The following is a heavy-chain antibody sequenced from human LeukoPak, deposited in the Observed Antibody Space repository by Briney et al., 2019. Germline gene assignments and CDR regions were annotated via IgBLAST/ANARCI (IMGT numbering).Heavy chain of an antibody. D-gene: IGHD3-22*01. Sequence: GGSLRLSCAASGFTFSSYAMHWVRQAPGKGPVWVSRIKYDGSMTTYGDSVKGRFSISRDNAKNTVDLQMNSLRAEDTAVYYCARGASSAYYVDYWGQGTLVSVSS. CDR3: ARGASSAYYVDY. CDR2: IKYDGSMT. J-gene: IGHJ4*02. CDR1: GFTFSSYA. V-gene: IGHV3-74*01.